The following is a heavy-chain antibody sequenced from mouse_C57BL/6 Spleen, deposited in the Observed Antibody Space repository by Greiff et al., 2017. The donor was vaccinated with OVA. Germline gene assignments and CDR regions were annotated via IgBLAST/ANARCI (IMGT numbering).Heavy chain of an antibody. CDR1: GFTFSDYG. J-gene: IGHJ4*01. V-gene: IGHV5-17*01. CDR3: ARPSGNYRYAMDY. D-gene: IGHD2-1*01. CDR2: ISSGSSTI. Sequence: EVQLKESGGGLVKPGGSLKLSCAASGFTFSDYGMHWVRQAPEKGLEWVAYISSGSSTIYYADTVKGRFTISRDNAKNTLFLQMTSLRSEDTAMYYCARPSGNYRYAMDYWGQGTSVTVSS.